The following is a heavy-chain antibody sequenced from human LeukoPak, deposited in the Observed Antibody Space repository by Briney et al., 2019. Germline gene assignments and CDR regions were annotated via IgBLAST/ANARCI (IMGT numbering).Heavy chain of an antibody. CDR2: INHSGST. D-gene: IGHD3-3*01. V-gene: IGHV4-34*01. Sequence: SETLSLTCAVYGGSFSGYYWSWIRQPPGKGLEWIGEINHSGSTNYNPSLKSRVTISVDTSKNQFSLKLSSVTAADTAVYYCARHSTFFGVVIIKGRVRGPFDYWGQEPWSPSPQ. CDR1: GGSFSGYY. J-gene: IGHJ4*01. CDR3: ARHSTFFGVVIIKGRVRGPFDY.